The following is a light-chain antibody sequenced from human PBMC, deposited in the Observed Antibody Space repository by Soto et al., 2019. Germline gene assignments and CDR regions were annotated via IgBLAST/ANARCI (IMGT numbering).Light chain of an antibody. Sequence: QSVLTQSPSASASLGASVKLTCTLSSGHSSSAIAWHQQQPEKGPRYLMKVYSDGSHRKGDGIPDRFSGSSSGTERYLAISSLQSEDEADYYCQTWGTGILVFGGGTKVTVL. CDR1: SGHSSSA. J-gene: IGLJ2*01. V-gene: IGLV4-69*01. CDR3: QTWGTGILV. CDR2: VYSDGSH.